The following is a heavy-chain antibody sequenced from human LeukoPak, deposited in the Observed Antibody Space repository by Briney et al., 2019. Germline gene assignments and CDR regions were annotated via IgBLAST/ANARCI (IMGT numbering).Heavy chain of an antibody. CDR2: ISSSSSYI. V-gene: IGHV3-21*01. D-gene: IGHD2-2*02. Sequence: PGGSLRLSCAASGFTFSGYGMHWVRQAPGKGLEWVSSISSSSSYIYYADSVKGRFTISRDNAKNSLYLQMNSLRAEDTAVYYCARDPLHDHCSSTSCYSEDWFDPWGQGTLVTVSS. J-gene: IGHJ5*02. CDR3: ARDPLHDHCSSTSCYSEDWFDP. CDR1: GFTFSGYG.